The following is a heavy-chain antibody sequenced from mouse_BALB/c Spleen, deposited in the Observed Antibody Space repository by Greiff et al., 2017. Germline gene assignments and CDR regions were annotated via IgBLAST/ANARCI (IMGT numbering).Heavy chain of an antibody. Sequence: EVQLVESGGGLVKPGGSLKLSCAASGFTFSSYAMSWVRQTPEKRLEWVASISSGGSTYYPDSVKGRFTISRDNARNILYLQMSSLRSEDTAMYYCARGEGGYSDAMDYWGQGTSVTVSS. CDR3: ARGEGGYSDAMDY. CDR1: GFTFSSYA. V-gene: IGHV5-6-5*01. J-gene: IGHJ4*01. D-gene: IGHD2-3*01. CDR2: ISSGGST.